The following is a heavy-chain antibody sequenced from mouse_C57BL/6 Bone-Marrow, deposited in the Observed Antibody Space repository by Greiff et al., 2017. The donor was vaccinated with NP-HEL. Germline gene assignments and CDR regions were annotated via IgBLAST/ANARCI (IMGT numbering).Heavy chain of an antibody. V-gene: IGHV5-6*02. Sequence: EVKVVESGGDLVKPGGSLKLSCAASGFTFSSYGMSWVRQTPDKRLEWVATISSGGSYTYYPDSVKGRFTISRDNAKNTLYLQMSSLKSEDTAMYYCARRHDYVPFAYWGQGTLVTVSA. D-gene: IGHD2-4*01. CDR2: ISSGGSYT. CDR1: GFTFSSYG. CDR3: ARRHDYVPFAY. J-gene: IGHJ3*01.